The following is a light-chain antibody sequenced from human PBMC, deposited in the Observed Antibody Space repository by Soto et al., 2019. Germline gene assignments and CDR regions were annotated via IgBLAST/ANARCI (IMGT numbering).Light chain of an antibody. J-gene: IGLJ1*01. CDR2: EVS. CDR1: SSDVGGYNY. Sequence: QSVLTQPASVSGSPGQSIPISCTGTSSDVGGYNYVSWFQHHPGKAPKLIIYEVSYRPSGVSARFSGSNSGDTASLTISGLQAEDEADYYCSSFTNTITRYAFGTGTKLTVL. V-gene: IGLV2-14*01. CDR3: SSFTNTITRYA.